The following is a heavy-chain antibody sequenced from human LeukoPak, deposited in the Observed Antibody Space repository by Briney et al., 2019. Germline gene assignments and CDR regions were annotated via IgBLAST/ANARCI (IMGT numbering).Heavy chain of an antibody. CDR3: ARDPSGSERYYYYGMDV. CDR1: GYTFTSYG. D-gene: IGHD6-6*01. J-gene: IGHJ6*02. Sequence: SVKVSCKASGYTFTSYGISWVRQAPGQGLEWMGRIIPILGIANYAQKFQGRVTITADKSTSTAYVELSSLRSEDTAVYYCARDPSGSERYYYYGMDVWGQGTTVTVSS. CDR2: IIPILGIA. V-gene: IGHV1-69*04.